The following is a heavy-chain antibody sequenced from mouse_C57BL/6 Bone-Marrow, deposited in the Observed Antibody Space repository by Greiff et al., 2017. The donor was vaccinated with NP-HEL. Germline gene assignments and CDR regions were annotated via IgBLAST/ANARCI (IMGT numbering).Heavy chain of an antibody. D-gene: IGHD2-4*01. Sequence: QVQLKQSDAELVKPGASVKISCKVSGYTFTDHTIHWMKQRPEQGLEWIGYIYPRDGSTKYNEKFKGKATLTADKSSSTAYMQLNSLTSEDSAVYFCARFLESIYYDYDEGVDAMDYWGQGTSVTVSS. CDR2: IYPRDGST. CDR3: ARFLESIYYDYDEGVDAMDY. J-gene: IGHJ4*01. V-gene: IGHV1-78*01. CDR1: GYTFTDHT.